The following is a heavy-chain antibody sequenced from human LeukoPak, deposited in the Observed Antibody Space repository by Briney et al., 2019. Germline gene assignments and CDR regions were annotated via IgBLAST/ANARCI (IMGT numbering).Heavy chain of an antibody. J-gene: IGHJ4*02. Sequence: GGSLRLSCVASGFTFSSYWMSWVRQAPGKGLEWVANIKQDGSEKYYVDSVKGRFTISRDNAKNSLYLQMNSLRAEDTAVYYCARPHLDLRTGFDYWGQGTLVTVSS. CDR2: IKQDGSEK. CDR3: ARPHLDLRTGFDY. CDR1: GFTFSSYW. V-gene: IGHV3-7*01. D-gene: IGHD3/OR15-3a*01.